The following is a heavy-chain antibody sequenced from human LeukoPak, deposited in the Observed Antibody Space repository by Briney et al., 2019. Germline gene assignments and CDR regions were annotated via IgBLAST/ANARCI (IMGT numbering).Heavy chain of an antibody. Sequence: GGSLRLSCGASGFTFSNYWMHWVRQAPGKGLGWVSRINSDGSSTSYADSVKGRFTISRDNAKNTLHLQMNSLTVEDTAVYYCAKGGSYTIDYWGQGILVSVSS. CDR3: AKGGSYTIDY. J-gene: IGHJ4*02. D-gene: IGHD1-26*01. CDR2: INSDGSST. V-gene: IGHV3-74*01. CDR1: GFTFSNYW.